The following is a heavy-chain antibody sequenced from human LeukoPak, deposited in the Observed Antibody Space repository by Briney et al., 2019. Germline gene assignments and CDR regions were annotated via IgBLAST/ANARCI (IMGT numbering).Heavy chain of an antibody. Sequence: GGSLRLSCAASGFTFSSYDMHWGRQAPGKGLEGVSFKRYDGSNDYYADSVKGRFTISRDISKNTLYLQMNSLRPDDTAVYYCAKGGARLHLYYFDYWGHGTLVTVSS. CDR3: AKGGARLHLYYFDY. D-gene: IGHD1-26*01. CDR2: KRYDGSND. J-gene: IGHJ4*01. V-gene: IGHV3-30*02. CDR1: GFTFSSYD.